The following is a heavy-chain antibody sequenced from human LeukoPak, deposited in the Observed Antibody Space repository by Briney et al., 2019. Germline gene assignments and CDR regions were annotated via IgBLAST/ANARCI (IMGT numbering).Heavy chain of an antibody. CDR3: ARDADTSYARGAFDI. CDR1: GFTFSNYA. D-gene: IGHD5-18*01. V-gene: IGHV3-30*04. Sequence: GGSLRLSCAASGFTFSNYALHWVRQAPGKGLEWVAVISYDGSNKYYADSVKGRFTISRDNSKNTLYLQMNSLRAEDTAVYYCARDADTSYARGAFDIWGQGTMVTVSS. CDR2: ISYDGSNK. J-gene: IGHJ3*02.